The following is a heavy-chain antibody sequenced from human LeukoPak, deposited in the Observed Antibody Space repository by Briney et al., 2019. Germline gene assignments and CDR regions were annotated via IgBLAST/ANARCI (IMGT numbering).Heavy chain of an antibody. V-gene: IGHV3-53*01. CDR3: ARDQNYYYGMDV. CDR2: IYSGGST. Sequence: GGSLRLSCAASGFTVSNNYMSWVRQAPGKGLEWVSVIYSGGSTYYADSVKGRFTISRDNSKNTLYLQMNSLRAEDTAVYYCARDQNYYYGMDVWGQGTTVTVSS. J-gene: IGHJ6*02. CDR1: GFTVSNNY.